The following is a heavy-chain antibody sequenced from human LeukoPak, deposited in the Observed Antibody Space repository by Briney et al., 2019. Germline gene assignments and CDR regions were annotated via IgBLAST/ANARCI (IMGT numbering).Heavy chain of an antibody. D-gene: IGHD3-3*01. Sequence: PSQTLSLTCTVSGGPISSGDFYWSWIRQPPGKGLEWIGYIFYSGSLYYNPSLKSRLSISVDTSKNQFSLKLSSVTAADTAVYYCARHVNFWSGYYTGIRWFDPWGQGTLVTVSS. CDR2: IFYSGSL. V-gene: IGHV4-30-4*08. J-gene: IGHJ5*02. CDR3: ARHVNFWSGYYTGIRWFDP. CDR1: GGPISSGDFY.